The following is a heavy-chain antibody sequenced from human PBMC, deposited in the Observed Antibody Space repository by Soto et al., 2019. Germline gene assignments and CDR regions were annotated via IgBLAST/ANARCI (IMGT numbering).Heavy chain of an antibody. CDR1: GFTFSSYG. Sequence: QVQLVESGGGVVQPGRSLRLSCAASGFTFSSYGMHWVRQAPGKGLEWVAVISYDGSNKYYADSVKGRFTISRDNSKNTLYLQRNSLRAEDTAVYYCAKPADYYGSGSPYYFDYWGQGTLVTVSS. CDR3: AKPADYYGSGSPYYFDY. D-gene: IGHD3-10*01. CDR2: ISYDGSNK. V-gene: IGHV3-30*18. J-gene: IGHJ4*02.